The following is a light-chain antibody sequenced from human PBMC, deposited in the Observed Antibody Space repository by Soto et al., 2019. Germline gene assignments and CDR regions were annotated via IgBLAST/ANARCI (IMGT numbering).Light chain of an antibody. V-gene: IGLV1-40*01. CDR2: ANS. CDR3: QSYDNSLSGSGV. J-gene: IGLJ1*01. CDR1: SSNIGAGYD. Sequence: QSVLTQPPSVSGAPGQRVTISCNGSSSNIGAGYDVHWYQQLPGTAPKLLIYANSNRPSGVPDRFSGSKSGTSASLAITGLQAEDEADYYCQSYDNSLSGSGVFGTGTKLTVL.